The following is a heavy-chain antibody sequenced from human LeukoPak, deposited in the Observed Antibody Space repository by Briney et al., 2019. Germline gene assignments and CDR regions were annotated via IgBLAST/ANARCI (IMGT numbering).Heavy chain of an antibody. V-gene: IGHV1-8*01. J-gene: IGHJ6*02. CDR2: MNPNSGNT. CDR1: GYTFTSYD. CDR3: ARGQPLLWFGEFPYGMDV. D-gene: IGHD3-10*01. Sequence: GASVKVSCKASGYTFTSYDINWVRQATGQGLEWMGWMNPNSGNTGYAQKFQGRVTMTRNASISTAYMELSSLRSEDTAVYYCARGQPLLWFGEFPYGMDVWGQGTTVTVSS.